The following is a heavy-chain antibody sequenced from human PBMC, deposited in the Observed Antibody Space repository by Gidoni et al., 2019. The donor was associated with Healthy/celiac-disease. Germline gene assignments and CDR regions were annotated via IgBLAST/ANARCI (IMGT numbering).Heavy chain of an antibody. V-gene: IGHV4-59*08. J-gene: IGHJ3*02. CDR2: IYYSGST. Sequence: QVQLQESGPGLVKPSETLSLTCTVSGGSISSYYWSWIRQPPGKGLEWIGYIYYSGSTNYNPSLKSRVTISVDTSKNQFSLKLSSVTAADTAVYYCARHEAGVFAFDIWGQGTMVTVSS. CDR1: GGSISSYY. D-gene: IGHD6-19*01. CDR3: ARHEAGVFAFDI.